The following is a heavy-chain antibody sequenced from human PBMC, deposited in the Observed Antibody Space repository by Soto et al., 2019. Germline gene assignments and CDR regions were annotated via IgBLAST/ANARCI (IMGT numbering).Heavy chain of an antibody. J-gene: IGHJ4*02. D-gene: IGHD2-15*01. V-gene: IGHV3-30-3*01. Sequence: QVQLVESGGGVVQPGRSLRLSCAAFGFTFSSYAMHWVRQAPGKGLEWVAVISYDGSNKYYADSVKGRFTISRDNSKNTLYLQMNSLRAEDTAVYYCARGPWGIVVVVAAAPDYWGQGTLVTVSS. CDR1: GFTFSSYA. CDR3: ARGPWGIVVVVAAAPDY. CDR2: ISYDGSNK.